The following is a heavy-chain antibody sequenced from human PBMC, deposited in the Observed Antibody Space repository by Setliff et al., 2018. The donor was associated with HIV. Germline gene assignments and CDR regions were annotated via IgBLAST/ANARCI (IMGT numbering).Heavy chain of an antibody. Sequence: GESLKISCKALDYTFSTYWIGWVRQMPGEGLEWMGIIYPDDSNIRYNPSFQSQVTIPADKSITTAYLEIHNLKASDTATYYCARRDGRSMNAFQIWGPGTMVTVSS. CDR1: DYTFSTYW. D-gene: IGHD6-13*01. J-gene: IGHJ3*01. CDR2: IYPDDSNI. CDR3: ARRDGRSMNAFQI. V-gene: IGHV5-51*01.